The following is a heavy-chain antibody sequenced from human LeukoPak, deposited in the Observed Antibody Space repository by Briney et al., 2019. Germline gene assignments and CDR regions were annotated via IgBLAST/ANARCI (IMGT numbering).Heavy chain of an antibody. J-gene: IGHJ3*01. CDR2: ISSSSSTI. CDR1: GFTFSSYG. Sequence: GGSLRLSCAASGFTFSSYGMSWVRQAPGKGLEWVSYISSSSSTIYYADSVKGRFTISRDNAKNSLYLQMNSLRAEDTAVYYCAKGHHRDGYDAFDLWGQGTMVTVSS. D-gene: IGHD5-24*01. V-gene: IGHV3-48*01. CDR3: AKGHHRDGYDAFDL.